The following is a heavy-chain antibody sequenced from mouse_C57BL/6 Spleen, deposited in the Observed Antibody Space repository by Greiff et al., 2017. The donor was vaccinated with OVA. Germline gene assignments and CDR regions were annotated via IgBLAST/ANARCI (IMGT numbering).Heavy chain of an antibody. V-gene: IGHV5-4*01. CDR2: ISDGGSYT. CDR3: ARDYYGSSDRYFDV. J-gene: IGHJ1*03. Sequence: EVQLVESGGGLVKPGGSLKLSCAASGFTFSSYAMSWVRQTPEKRLEWVATISDGGSYTYYPDNVKGRFTISRDNAKNNLYLQMSHLQSEDTAMYYCARDYYGSSDRYFDVWGTGTTVTVSS. CDR1: GFTFSSYA. D-gene: IGHD1-1*01.